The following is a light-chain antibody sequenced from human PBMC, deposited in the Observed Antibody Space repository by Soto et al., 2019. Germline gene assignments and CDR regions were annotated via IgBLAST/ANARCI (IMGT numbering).Light chain of an antibody. CDR1: SSNIGAGHE. CDR3: QSYDSSLSGYV. Sequence: QSVLTQPPSVSEAPGQRVTIYCTGSSSNIGAGHEAHWYQQVPGTAPKLLIYENNNRPSGVPDRFSGSKSGTSASLAITGLQAEDEAEYYCQSYDSSLSGYVFGTGTKLTVL. J-gene: IGLJ1*01. CDR2: ENN. V-gene: IGLV1-40*01.